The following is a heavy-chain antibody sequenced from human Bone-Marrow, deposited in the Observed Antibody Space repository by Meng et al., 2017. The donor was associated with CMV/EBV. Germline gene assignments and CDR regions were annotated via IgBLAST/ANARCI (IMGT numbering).Heavy chain of an antibody. CDR2: ISSSSSYI. J-gene: IGHJ4*02. Sequence: GESLKISCAASGFTFSSYSMNWVRQAPGKGLEWVSSISSSSSYIYYADSVKGRFTISRDNAKNSLYLQMNSLRAEDTAVYYCARDFTPHSSGYYTPFDYWDQGTLVTVSS. D-gene: IGHD3-22*01. CDR1: GFTFSSYS. V-gene: IGHV3-21*01. CDR3: ARDFTPHSSGYYTPFDY.